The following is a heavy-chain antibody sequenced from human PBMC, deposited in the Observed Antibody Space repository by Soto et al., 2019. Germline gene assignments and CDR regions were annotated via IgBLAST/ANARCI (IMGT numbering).Heavy chain of an antibody. Sequence: QVQLQESGPGLVKPSGTLSLTCAVSGGSISSDDWWTWVRQTPGKGLEGIGEIYHSGTTNYNPSLMSHVTIAVYKAKSQFSLRLDSVTAADTAVYYCARSDCYGVCRGKWLDPWGQGILVTVSS. CDR3: ARSDCYGVCRGKWLDP. J-gene: IGHJ5*02. CDR1: GGSISSDDW. V-gene: IGHV4-4*02. D-gene: IGHD2-21*02. CDR2: IYHSGTT.